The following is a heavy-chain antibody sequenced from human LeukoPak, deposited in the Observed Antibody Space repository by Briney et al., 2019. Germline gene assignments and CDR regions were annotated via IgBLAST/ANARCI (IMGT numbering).Heavy chain of an antibody. J-gene: IGHJ4*02. D-gene: IGHD3-3*01. CDR1: GFTFSGSA. V-gene: IGHV3-73*01. CDR2: IRSKANSYAT. CDR3: TRRFLEWNFDY. Sequence: GGSLRLSCAASGFTFSGSAMHWVRQASGKGLEWVGRIRSKANSYATAYAASVKGRITISRDDSKNTAYLQMNSLKTEDTAVYYCTRRFLEWNFDYWGQGTLVTVSS.